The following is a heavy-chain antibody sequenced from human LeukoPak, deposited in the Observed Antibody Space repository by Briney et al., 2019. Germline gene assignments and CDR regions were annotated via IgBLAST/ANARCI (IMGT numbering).Heavy chain of an antibody. CDR1: GGSIRSYS. J-gene: IGHJ4*02. CDR3: ARFIAGPPDY. D-gene: IGHD6-13*01. Sequence: PSETLSLTCTVSGGSIRSYSWSWIRKPPGSGLEWIGYIHHSRSTNYNPSLKSRVTISVDTSKNQFSLKLSSVTAADTAVYYCARFIAGPPDYWGQGTLVTVSS. CDR2: IHHSRST. V-gene: IGHV4-59*01.